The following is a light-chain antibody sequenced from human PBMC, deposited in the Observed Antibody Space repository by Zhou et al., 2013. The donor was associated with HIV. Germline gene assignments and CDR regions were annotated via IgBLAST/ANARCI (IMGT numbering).Light chain of an antibody. Sequence: DVQMTQSTSTLSASVGDRVTITCRASESISNSLAWYQQKPGQAPTLLMYKASTLDSGVPSRFSGSGSGTEFTLTITSLQPDDFATYYCQQYHSSSQTFGQGTKVDIK. CDR2: KAS. CDR3: QQYHSSSQT. CDR1: ESISNS. V-gene: IGKV1-5*03. J-gene: IGKJ1*01.